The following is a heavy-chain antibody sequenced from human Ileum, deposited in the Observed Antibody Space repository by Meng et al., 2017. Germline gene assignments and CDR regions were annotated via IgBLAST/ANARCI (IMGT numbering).Heavy chain of an antibody. D-gene: IGHD6-13*01. V-gene: IGHV1-8*02. J-gene: IGHJ4*02. Sequence: QGQLVQSGAEVKKPGASMKVSGKASGYTFTTYDIKWVRQATGQGLEWMGWMSPSSGNTGYAQEFQGRVTMTRNTSISTAYMELSGLRSEDTAVYYCAREAWSKTAAGVDYWGQGTLVTVSS. CDR2: MSPSSGNT. CDR1: GYTFTTYD. CDR3: AREAWSKTAAGVDY.